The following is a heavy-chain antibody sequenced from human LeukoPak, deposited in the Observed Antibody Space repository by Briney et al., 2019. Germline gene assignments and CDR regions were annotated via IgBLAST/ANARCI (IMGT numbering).Heavy chain of an antibody. D-gene: IGHD3-9*01. CDR1: GFTFNNYA. CDR2: ISGSGGST. V-gene: IGHV3-23*01. J-gene: IGHJ1*01. Sequence: PGGSLRLSCAASGFTFNNYALSWVRQAPGKELEWVSAISGSGGSTYYADSVKGRFTISRDNSKNTLYLQMSSLRAEDTAVYYCAKEYFDWLSPFQHWGQGTLVTVSS. CDR3: AKEYFDWLSPFQH.